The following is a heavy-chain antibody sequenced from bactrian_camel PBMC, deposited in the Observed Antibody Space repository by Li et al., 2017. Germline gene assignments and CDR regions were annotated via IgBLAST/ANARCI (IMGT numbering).Heavy chain of an antibody. D-gene: IGHD1*01. Sequence: VQLVESGGDLVQPGGSLRLSCVTSESAFSSYDISWVRQAPGKGLEWVSSVSSHSITTSYADSVKGRFTISRDNAKNTVYLQINSLKSEDTALYYCAANSATVSLGSSYYWGQGTQVTVS. V-gene: IGHV3S40*01. CDR2: VSSHSITT. CDR1: ESAFSSYD. J-gene: IGHJ4*01. CDR3: AANSATVSLGSSYY.